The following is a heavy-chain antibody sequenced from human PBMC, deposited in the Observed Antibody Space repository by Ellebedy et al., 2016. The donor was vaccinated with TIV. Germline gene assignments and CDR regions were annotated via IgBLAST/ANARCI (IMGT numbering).Heavy chain of an antibody. CDR1: GGSISSYY. Sequence: SETLSLTXTVSGGSISSYYWSWIRQPPGKGLEWIGYIYYSGSTNYNPSLKSRVTISVDTSKNQFSLKLSSVTAADTAVYYCARDPSSPAIEGSWGQGTLVTVSS. CDR3: ARDPSSPAIEGS. D-gene: IGHD2-21*01. CDR2: IYYSGST. V-gene: IGHV4-59*12. J-gene: IGHJ4*02.